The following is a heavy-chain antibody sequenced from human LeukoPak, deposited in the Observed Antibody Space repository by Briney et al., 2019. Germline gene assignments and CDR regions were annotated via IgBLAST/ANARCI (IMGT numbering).Heavy chain of an antibody. D-gene: IGHD3-22*01. CDR3: ARDLVYYDSSGYYPDLDY. J-gene: IGHJ4*02. Sequence: ASVTVSCTASGYTFTSYAMNWVRQAPGQGLEWMGWISTNTGNPTYAQGFTGRFVFSLDTSVSTAYLQISSLKAEDTAVYYCARDLVYYDSSGYYPDLDYWGQGTLVTVSS. CDR1: GYTFTSYA. V-gene: IGHV7-4-1*02. CDR2: ISTNTGNP.